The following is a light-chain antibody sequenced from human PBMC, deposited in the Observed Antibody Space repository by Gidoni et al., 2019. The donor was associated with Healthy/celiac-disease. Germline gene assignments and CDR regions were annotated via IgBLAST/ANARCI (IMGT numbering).Light chain of an antibody. CDR2: AAS. CDR3: QQSYSTPLT. V-gene: IGKV1-39*01. Sequence: IACRASQSISSYLNWYQQKPGKAPKLLIYAASSLQSGVPSRFSGSGSGTDFTLTISSLQPEDFATYYCQQSYSTPLTFGGGTRVEIK. CDR1: QSISSY. J-gene: IGKJ4*01.